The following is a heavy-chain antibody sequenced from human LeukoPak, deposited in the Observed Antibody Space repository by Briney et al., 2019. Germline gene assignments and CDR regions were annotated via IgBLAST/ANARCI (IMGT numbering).Heavy chain of an antibody. V-gene: IGHV3-7*01. CDR2: IKGDGSAK. D-gene: IGHD5-18*01. CDR1: GFAFSDSW. CDR3: ARDRGWIQHDI. J-gene: IGHJ3*02. Sequence: GGSLRLSCAASGFAFSDSWMTWIRQAPGKGLEWVAFIKGDGSAKKYVDSVKGRFTISRDNAKNSLFLQMNSLRAEDTAVYYCARDRGWIQHDIWGQGTMVTVSS.